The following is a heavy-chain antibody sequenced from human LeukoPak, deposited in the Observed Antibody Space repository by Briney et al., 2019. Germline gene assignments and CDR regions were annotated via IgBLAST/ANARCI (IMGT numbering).Heavy chain of an antibody. V-gene: IGHV1-2*02. CDR3: ARGYDYVWGSYRENWFDP. CDR2: INPNSGGT. Sequence: GASVKVSCKASGYTFTGYYMHWVRQAPGQGLEWMGWINPNSGGTNYAQKFQGRVTMTRDTSISTAYMELSRLRSDDTAVYYCARGYDYVWGSYRENWFDPWGQGTLVTVSS. CDR1: GYTFTGYY. J-gene: IGHJ5*02. D-gene: IGHD3-16*02.